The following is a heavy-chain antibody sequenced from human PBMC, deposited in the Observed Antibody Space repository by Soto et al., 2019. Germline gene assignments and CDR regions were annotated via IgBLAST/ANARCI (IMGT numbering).Heavy chain of an antibody. V-gene: IGHV1-8*01. Sequence: ASVKVSCKASGYTFTSYDINWVRQATGQGLEWMGWMNPNSGNTGYAQKFQGRVTMTRNTSISTAYMELSSLRSEDTAVYYCARGVSSMYDFWSGYYPYNWFDPWGQGTLVTVSS. CDR1: GYTFTSYD. CDR2: MNPNSGNT. D-gene: IGHD3-3*01. CDR3: ARGVSSMYDFWSGYYPYNWFDP. J-gene: IGHJ5*02.